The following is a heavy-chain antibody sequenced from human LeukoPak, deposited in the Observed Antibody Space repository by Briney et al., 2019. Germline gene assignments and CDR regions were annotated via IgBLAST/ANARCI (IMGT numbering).Heavy chain of an antibody. CDR1: GFTYISHW. V-gene: IGHV3-7*05. J-gene: IGHJ4*02. CDR3: DSNNDWSFDY. CDR2: IKEDGSVK. D-gene: IGHD3-9*01. Sequence: PGGSLRLSCAGSGFTYISHWMSWLRQAPGKGLEWVANIKEDGSVKNYGDSAKGRFTVSRDNAKNSLYLQMNILRVEDTAVYYGDSNNDWSFDYGGQGTLVTVSS.